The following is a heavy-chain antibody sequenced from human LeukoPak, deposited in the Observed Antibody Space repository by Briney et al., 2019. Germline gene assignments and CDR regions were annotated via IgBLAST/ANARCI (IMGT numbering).Heavy chain of an antibody. J-gene: IGHJ6*02. CDR2: INPNSGGT. CDR3: AWGAPSYYYYGMDV. D-gene: IGHD3-16*01. Sequence: ASVKVSCKASGYTFTGYYMHWVRQAPGQGLEWMGWINPNSGGTNYAQKFQGWVTMTRDTSISTAYMELSRLRSDDTAVYYCAWGAPSYYYYGMDVWGQGTTVTVSS. V-gene: IGHV1-2*04. CDR1: GYTFTGYY.